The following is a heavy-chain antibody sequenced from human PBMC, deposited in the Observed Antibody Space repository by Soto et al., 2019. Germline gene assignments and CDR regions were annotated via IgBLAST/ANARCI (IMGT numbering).Heavy chain of an antibody. V-gene: IGHV3-30*18. CDR1: GFTFSSYG. Sequence: PGGSLRLSCAASGFTFSSYGMHWVRQAPGKGLEWVAVISYDGSNKYYADSVKGRFTISRDNSKNTLYLQMNSLRAEDTAVYYCAKDRAIIARVRYYFDYWGQGTLVTVSS. D-gene: IGHD6-6*01. CDR3: AKDRAIIARVRYYFDY. CDR2: ISYDGSNK. J-gene: IGHJ4*02.